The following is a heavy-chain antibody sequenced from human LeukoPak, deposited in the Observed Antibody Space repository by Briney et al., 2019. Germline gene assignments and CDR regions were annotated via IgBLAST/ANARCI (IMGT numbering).Heavy chain of an antibody. J-gene: IGHJ3*02. CDR2: ISYDGSNK. V-gene: IGHV3-30*18. CDR3: AKGRGYSYGSDAFDI. D-gene: IGHD5-18*01. Sequence: GGSLRLSCAASGFTFSSYGMHWVRQAPGKGLEWVAVISYDGSNKYYADSVKGRFTISRDNSKNTLYLQMNSLRAEDTAVYYCAKGRGYSYGSDAFDIWGQGTMVTVSS. CDR1: GFTFSSYG.